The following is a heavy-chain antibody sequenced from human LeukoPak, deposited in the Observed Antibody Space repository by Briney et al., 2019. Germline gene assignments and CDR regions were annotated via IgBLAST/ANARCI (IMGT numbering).Heavy chain of an antibody. V-gene: IGHV4-31*03. D-gene: IGHD3-9*01. J-gene: IGHJ4*02. CDR1: GGSISSGGYY. CDR3: AREETNLRYLDY. Sequence: SETLSLTCTVSGGSISSGGYYWTWIRQHPGKGLEWIGYIYYSGSTYYNPSLKSRVTISVDTSKNQFSLKLSSVTAADTAVYYCAREETNLRYLDYWGQGTLVTVSS. CDR2: IYYSGST.